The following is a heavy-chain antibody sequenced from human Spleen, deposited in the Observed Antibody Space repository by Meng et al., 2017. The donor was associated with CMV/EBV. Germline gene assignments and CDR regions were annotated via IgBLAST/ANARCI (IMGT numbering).Heavy chain of an antibody. D-gene: IGHD2-21*01. Sequence: SETLSLTCSVSGYFISSGYSWGWIRQPPGKGLEWMGNIDQSGTTYYNPSLASRVTISVDTSKSQFSLNLNSVTAADTAVYYCARGQPKIVVVPASKGRRGYGLDVWGQGTTVTVSS. CDR3: ARGQPKIVVVPASKGRRGYGLDV. J-gene: IGHJ6*02. CDR2: IDQSGTT. V-gene: IGHV4-38-2*02. CDR1: GYFISSGYS.